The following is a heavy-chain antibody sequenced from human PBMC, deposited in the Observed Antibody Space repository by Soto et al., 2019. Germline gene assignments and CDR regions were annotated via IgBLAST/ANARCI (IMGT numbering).Heavy chain of an antibody. Sequence: GGSLRLSCAASGFTFSSYAMSWVRQAPGRGLEWVSAISGSGGSTYYADSVKGRFTISRDNSKNTLYLQMNSLRAEDTAVYYCAKYRRSAGYFDLLYFDYWGQGTLVTVSS. V-gene: IGHV3-23*01. CDR1: GFTFSSYA. CDR3: AKYRRSAGYFDLLYFDY. D-gene: IGHD3-9*01. CDR2: ISGSGGST. J-gene: IGHJ4*02.